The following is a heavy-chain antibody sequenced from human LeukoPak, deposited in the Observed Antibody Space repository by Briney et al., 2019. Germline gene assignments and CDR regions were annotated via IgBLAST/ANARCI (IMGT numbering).Heavy chain of an antibody. D-gene: IGHD1-26*01. Sequence: GASVKVSCKASGYTFTSYDINWVRQATGQGLEWMGWMNPNSGNTGYAQKFQGRVTMTRNTSISTAYMELSSLRSGDTAVYYCARGRKVGATWLFDYWGQGTLVTVSS. CDR1: GYTFTSYD. CDR2: MNPNSGNT. CDR3: ARGRKVGATWLFDY. V-gene: IGHV1-8*01. J-gene: IGHJ4*02.